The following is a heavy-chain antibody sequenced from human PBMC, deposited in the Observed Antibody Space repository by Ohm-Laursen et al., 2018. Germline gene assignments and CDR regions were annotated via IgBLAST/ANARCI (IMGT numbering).Heavy chain of an antibody. CDR3: AKADGLAGPFYHFDN. V-gene: IGHV3-7*03. D-gene: IGHD6-19*01. Sequence: LSCAASGFTFSNYWMSWVRQAPGKGLEWVANVKQDGSEKYYVDSVTGRFTISRDNAKNSLYLQMSSLRVEDTALYYCAKADGLAGPFYHFDNWGQGTLVTVSS. CDR1: GFTFSNYW. CDR2: VKQDGSEK. J-gene: IGHJ4*02.